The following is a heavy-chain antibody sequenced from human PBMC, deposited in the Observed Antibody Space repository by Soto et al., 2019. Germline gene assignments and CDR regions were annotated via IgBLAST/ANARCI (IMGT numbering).Heavy chain of an antibody. D-gene: IGHD2-2*01. CDR2: INAGNGNT. Sequence: XSVKVSCKASGYTFTSYAMHWVRQAPGQRLEWMGWINAGNGNTKYSQKFQGGVIITRDTSASTVYMQLSNLRSEDTAVYYCARARYQLLSTWFDHWGQGTLVTVSS. CDR3: ARARYQLLSTWFDH. J-gene: IGHJ5*02. V-gene: IGHV1-3*01. CDR1: GYTFTSYA.